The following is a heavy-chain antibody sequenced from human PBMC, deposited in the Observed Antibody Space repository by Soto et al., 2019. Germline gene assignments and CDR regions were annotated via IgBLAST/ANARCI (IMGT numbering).Heavy chain of an antibody. CDR1: GGTFSSYA. J-gene: IGHJ3*02. Sequence: GASVKVSCKASGGTFSSYAISWVRQAPGQGLEWMGGIIPIFGTANYAQKFQGRVTITADESTSTAYMELSSLRSEDTAVYYCAVEYYDAFDIWGQGTMVTVSS. D-gene: IGHD1-26*01. V-gene: IGHV1-69*13. CDR2: IIPIFGTA. CDR3: AVEYYDAFDI.